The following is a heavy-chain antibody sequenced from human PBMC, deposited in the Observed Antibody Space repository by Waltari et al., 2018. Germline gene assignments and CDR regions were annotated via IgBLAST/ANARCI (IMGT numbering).Heavy chain of an antibody. J-gene: IGHJ5*02. D-gene: IGHD3-16*01. V-gene: IGHV1-69*12. CDR3: ARRQLGGPFDP. CDR1: GGPFGGDA. Sequence: QVQLVQSGAEVKKPGSSVKVSCKASGGPFGGDAITWVRRAPGGGLEWMGGIIPIFGTAPNYAQKFQGRLTVTADESTATVYMDLSSLRSDDTAVYYCARRQLGGPFDPWGQGTLVSVSS. CDR2: IIPIFGTAP.